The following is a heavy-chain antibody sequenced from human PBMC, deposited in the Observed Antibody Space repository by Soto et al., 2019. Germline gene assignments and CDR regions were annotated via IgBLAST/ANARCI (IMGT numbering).Heavy chain of an antibody. J-gene: IGHJ4*02. CDR2: IYYSGST. V-gene: IGHV4-31*03. D-gene: IGHD3-10*01. CDR1: GGSISSGGYY. CDR3: ETSKTMVRGVPFDT. Sequence: SETLSLTCTVSGGSISSGGYYWSWIRRHPGKGLEWIGYIYYSGSTYYNPSLKSRVTISVDTSKNQFSLKLSSVTAADTAVYYGETSKTMVRGVPFDTRGQETLVTVSP.